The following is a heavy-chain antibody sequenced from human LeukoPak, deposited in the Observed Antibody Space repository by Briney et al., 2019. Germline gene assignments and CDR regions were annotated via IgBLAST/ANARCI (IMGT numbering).Heavy chain of an antibody. CDR2: IYTSGST. V-gene: IGHV4-4*07. Sequence: SETLSLTCAVSGGSISSSYYWSWIRQPAGKGLEWIGRIYTSGSTNYNPSLKSRVTMSVDTSKNQFSLKLSSVTAADTAVYYCARVRDYYDSSGYLVYYYMDVWGKGTTVTISS. D-gene: IGHD3-22*01. J-gene: IGHJ6*03. CDR1: GGSISSSYY. CDR3: ARVRDYYDSSGYLVYYYMDV.